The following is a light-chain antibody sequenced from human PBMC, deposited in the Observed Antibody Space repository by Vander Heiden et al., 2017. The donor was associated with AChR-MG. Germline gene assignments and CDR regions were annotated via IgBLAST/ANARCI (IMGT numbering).Light chain of an antibody. CDR1: HTVDTW. V-gene: IGKV1-5*03. J-gene: IGKJ4*01. CDR2: QAS. CDR3: QRYTNYRLT. Sequence: DIQITHSPPSLSASVGDRLTIACHSSHTVDTWLAWYQKKPGTAPNLLIYQASTLQTGVPSRFSGRGSATDFLLTISDLQPDDSATYCCQRYTNYRLTFGGGTRLEI.